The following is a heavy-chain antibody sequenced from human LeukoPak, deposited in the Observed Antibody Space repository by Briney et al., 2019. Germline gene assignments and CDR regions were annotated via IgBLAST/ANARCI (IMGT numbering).Heavy chain of an antibody. J-gene: IGHJ6*02. CDR1: GFTFSSYS. Sequence: GGSLRLSCAASGFTFSSYSMSWVRQAPGKGLEWVSVIYSGGSTYYADSVKGRFTISRDNAKNSLYLQMNSLRAEDTAVYYCARGDGTGYYYGMDVWGQGTTVTVSS. CDR3: ARGDGTGYYYGMDV. V-gene: IGHV3-66*01. D-gene: IGHD3-10*01. CDR2: IYSGGST.